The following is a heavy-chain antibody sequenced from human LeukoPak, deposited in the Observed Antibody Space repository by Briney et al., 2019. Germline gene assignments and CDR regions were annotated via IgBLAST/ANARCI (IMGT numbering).Heavy chain of an antibody. Sequence: GGSLRLSCAASGFTFSSYGMHWVRQAPGKGLEWVSVILYDGSKQYYADSVKGRFTISRDNSKNTLYLQMNRLRAEDTAVYYCARGYGGNSRGLDYWGQGTPVTVSS. V-gene: IGHV3-33*05. J-gene: IGHJ4*02. CDR2: ILYDGSKQ. CDR1: GFTFSSYG. CDR3: ARGYGGNSRGLDY. D-gene: IGHD4-23*01.